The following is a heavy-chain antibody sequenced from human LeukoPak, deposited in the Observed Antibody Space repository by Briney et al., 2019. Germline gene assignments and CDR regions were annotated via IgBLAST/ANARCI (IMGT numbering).Heavy chain of an antibody. D-gene: IGHD6-13*01. V-gene: IGHV1-18*04. CDR1: GYTFTGYY. CDR3: AREAGGSSSRYYYYMDV. Sequence: ASVKVSCKASGYTFTGYYMHWVRQAPGQGLEWMGWISAYNGNTNYAQKLQGRVTMTTDTSTSTAYMELRSLRSDDTAVYYCAREAGGSSSRYYYYMDVWGKGTTVTVSS. J-gene: IGHJ6*03. CDR2: ISAYNGNT.